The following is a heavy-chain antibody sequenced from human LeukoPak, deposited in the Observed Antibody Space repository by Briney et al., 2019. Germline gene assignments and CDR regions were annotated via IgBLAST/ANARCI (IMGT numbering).Heavy chain of an antibody. CDR3: RAAYYHYGIYV. CDR2: INHSGST. CDR1: GGSFSGYY. Sequence: PSETLSLTSAVYGGSFSGYYCSWIRQPPGKGLEWIGEINHSGSTNYNPSLKSRITISADTSKNQFSLKLTSVTAADTAMYYCRAAYYHYGIYVWGQGTTVTVSS. J-gene: IGHJ6*02. V-gene: IGHV4-34*01.